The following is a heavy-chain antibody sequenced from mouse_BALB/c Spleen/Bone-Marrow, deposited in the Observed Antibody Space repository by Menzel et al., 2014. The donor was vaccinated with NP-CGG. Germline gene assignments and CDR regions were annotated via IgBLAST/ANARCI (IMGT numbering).Heavy chain of an antibody. CDR2: IDPANGNT. V-gene: IGHV14-3*02. D-gene: IGHD1-1*01. J-gene: IGHJ2*01. Sequence: EVQLQESGAELVKPGASVKLSCTASGFNIKDTYMHWVKQRPEQGLEWIGGIDPANGNTKYDPKLQDKATITADTSSNTAYLQLSSLTSEDTAVYYCANYYYGYYFDYWGQGTTLTVSS. CDR1: GFNIKDTY. CDR3: ANYYYGYYFDY.